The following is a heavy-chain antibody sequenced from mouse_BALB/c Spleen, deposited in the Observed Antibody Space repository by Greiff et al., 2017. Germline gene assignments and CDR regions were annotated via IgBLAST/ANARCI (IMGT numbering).Heavy chain of an antibody. D-gene: IGHD2-1*01. Sequence: EVKLMESGGGLVQPGGSLKLSCAASGFTFSSYGMSWVRQTPDKRLELVATINSNGGSTYYPDTVKGRFTISRDNAKNTLYLQMSSLKSEDTAMYYCARHGYYGNYNAMDYWGQGTSVTVSS. J-gene: IGHJ4*01. CDR1: GFTFSSYG. CDR2: INSNGGST. V-gene: IGHV5-6-3*01. CDR3: ARHGYYGNYNAMDY.